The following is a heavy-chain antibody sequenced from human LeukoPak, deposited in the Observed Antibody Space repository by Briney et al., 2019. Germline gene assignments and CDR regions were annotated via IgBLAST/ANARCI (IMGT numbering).Heavy chain of an antibody. CDR2: MNPNSGNT. V-gene: IGHV1-8*01. CDR3: ARDNSVRDEAWWFNL. Sequence: GASVTVSCKASGYTFTSYDINWVRQATGQGLEWMGWMNPNSGNTGYAQKFQGRVTLTRDMSTSTDYLELSSLRSEDTAVYYCARDNSVRDEAWWFNLWGQGTLVTVSS. J-gene: IGHJ5*02. CDR1: GYTFTSYD. D-gene: IGHD5-24*01.